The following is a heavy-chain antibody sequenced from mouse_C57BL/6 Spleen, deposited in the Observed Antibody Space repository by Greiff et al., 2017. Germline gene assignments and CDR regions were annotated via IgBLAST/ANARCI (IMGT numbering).Heavy chain of an antibody. CDR3: ARWVYGSSPYFDY. CDR2: IRNKANGYTT. J-gene: IGHJ2*01. Sequence: EVKVVESGGGLVQPGGSLSLSCGASGFTFTDYYMSWVRQPPGKALEWLGFIRNKANGYTTEYSASVKGRFTISRDNSQSILYLQMNALRAEDSATYYCARWVYGSSPYFDYWGQGTTLTVSS. CDR1: GFTFTDYY. V-gene: IGHV7-3*01. D-gene: IGHD1-1*01.